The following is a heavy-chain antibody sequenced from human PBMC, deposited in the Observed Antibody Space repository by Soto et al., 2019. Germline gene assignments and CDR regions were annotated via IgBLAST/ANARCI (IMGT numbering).Heavy chain of an antibody. D-gene: IGHD3-22*01. V-gene: IGHV3-15*01. J-gene: IGHJ3*01. CDR1: GFTFTNAW. Sequence: EVQLVESGGDLVRPGGSLRLSCAASGFTFTNAWMTWVRQAPGKGLEWVGRIMSRGSGETVHYAAPVKGRFTISRDDSKNTVYLQMNSLKTEDSALYFCTKGYSENSGYHGDDAYDVWGQGTMVTVSS. CDR3: TKGYSENSGYHGDDAYDV. CDR2: IMSRGSGETV.